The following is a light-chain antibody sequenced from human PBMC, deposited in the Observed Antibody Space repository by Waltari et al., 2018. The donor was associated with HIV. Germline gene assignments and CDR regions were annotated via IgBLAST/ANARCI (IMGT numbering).Light chain of an antibody. V-gene: IGKV3-11*01. CDR3: QQRSTWPRT. J-gene: IGKJ1*01. CDR2: DAS. Sequence: EIVLTQSPANLSLSPGERATLSCRASQSVTTYLAWYQQKPGQAPRLLIYDASNRATGIPARFSGSGSGTDFTLTISSLEPEDFAVYYCQQRSTWPRTFGQGTKVEIK. CDR1: QSVTTY.